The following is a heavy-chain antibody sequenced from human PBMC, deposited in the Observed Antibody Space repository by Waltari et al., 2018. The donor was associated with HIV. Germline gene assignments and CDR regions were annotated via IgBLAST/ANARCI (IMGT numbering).Heavy chain of an antibody. CDR3: ARQGGSYGPDWYFDL. V-gene: IGHV3-21*01. J-gene: IGHJ2*01. CDR1: GFTFRSYS. CDR2: ITSGSYM. Sequence: EVQLLVSGGGLVKPGGSLRLSCTASGFTFRSYSLNWVRQAPGKGLEWVSSITSGSYMFYVDSVKGRFTIFRDNTKNSLYLQMNSLRAEDTAVYYCARQGGSYGPDWYFDLWGRGTLVTVSS. D-gene: IGHD2-15*01.